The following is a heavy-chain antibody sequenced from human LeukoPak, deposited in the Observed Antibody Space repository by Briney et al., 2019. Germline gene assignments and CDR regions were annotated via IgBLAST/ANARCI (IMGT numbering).Heavy chain of an antibody. V-gene: IGHV1-69*06. CDR2: IIPIFGTA. J-gene: IGHJ6*02. CDR3: ATTFRATDDDYYGMDV. Sequence: ASVKVSCKASGGTFSSYAISWVRQAPGQGLEWMGGIIPIFGTANYAQKFQGRVTMTDYTSTDTAYIEVSGLRSDDTAVYFCATTFRATDDDYYGMDVWGQGTLVTVSS. D-gene: IGHD1-1*01. CDR1: GGTFSSYA.